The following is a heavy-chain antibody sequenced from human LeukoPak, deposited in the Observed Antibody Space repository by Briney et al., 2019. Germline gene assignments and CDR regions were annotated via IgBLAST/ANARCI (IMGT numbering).Heavy chain of an antibody. CDR2: INPSGGST. V-gene: IGHV1-46*01. J-gene: IGHJ4*02. CDR3: ATGGGSLYYFDY. CDR1: GYTFTSYY. Sequence: ASVKVSCKASGYTFTSYYMHWVRQAPGQGLEWMGIINPSGGSTSYAQKFQGRVTMTEDTSTDTAYMELSSLRSKDTAVYYCATGGGSLYYFDYWGQGTLVTVSS.